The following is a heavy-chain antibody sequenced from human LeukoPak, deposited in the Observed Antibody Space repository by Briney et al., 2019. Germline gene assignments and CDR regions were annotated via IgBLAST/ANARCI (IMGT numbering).Heavy chain of an antibody. V-gene: IGHV4-61*02. D-gene: IGHD3-16*01. CDR1: GGSISSGSYY. Sequence: PSQTLSLTCTVSGGSISSGSYYWSWIRQPAGKGLEWIGRMYTSGSINYNPSLKSRVTISIDTSKNQFSLNLNSVTAADTAVYYCARDRDRGTFRFDPWGQGTLVTVSS. J-gene: IGHJ5*02. CDR2: MYTSGSI. CDR3: ARDRDRGTFRFDP.